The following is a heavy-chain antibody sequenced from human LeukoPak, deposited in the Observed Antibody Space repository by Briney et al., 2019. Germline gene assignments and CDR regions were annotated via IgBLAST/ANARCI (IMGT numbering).Heavy chain of an antibody. D-gene: IGHD6-19*01. Sequence: SVKVSCKASGGTFSSYAISWVRQAPGQGLEWMGGIIPIFGTANYAQKFQGRVTITADESTSTAYMKLSSLRSEDTAVYYCARGHSSQRWYYYYGMDVWGQGTTVTVSS. CDR3: ARGHSSQRWYYYYGMDV. J-gene: IGHJ6*02. CDR1: GGTFSSYA. CDR2: IIPIFGTA. V-gene: IGHV1-69*13.